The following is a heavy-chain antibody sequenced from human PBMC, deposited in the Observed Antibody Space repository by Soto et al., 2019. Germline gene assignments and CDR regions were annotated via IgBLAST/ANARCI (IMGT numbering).Heavy chain of an antibody. Sequence: SETLSLTCTVSGGSISSGGYYWSWIRQHPGKGLEWIGYIYYSGSTYYNPSLKSRVTISVDTSKNQFSLKLSSVTAADTAVYYCARTIFGGLDVWGKGTTVTVSS. CDR2: IYYSGST. D-gene: IGHD3-3*01. CDR1: GGSISSGGYY. J-gene: IGHJ6*04. CDR3: ARTIFGGLDV. V-gene: IGHV4-31*03.